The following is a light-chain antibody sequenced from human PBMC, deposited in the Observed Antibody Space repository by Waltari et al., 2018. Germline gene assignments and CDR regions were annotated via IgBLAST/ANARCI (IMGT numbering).Light chain of an antibody. J-gene: IGKJ1*01. V-gene: IGKV1-6*01. CDR3: LQDYAYPRT. CDR1: QGIAND. CDR2: GTF. Sequence: AIEMTQSPSSLSASVGDRVTITCRASQGIANDLGWYQQKPGKAPNRLIYGTFNLQSGVPSRFRGSASGTDFTLTISGLQPEDFGTYYCLQDYAYPRTFGQGTTVEIK.